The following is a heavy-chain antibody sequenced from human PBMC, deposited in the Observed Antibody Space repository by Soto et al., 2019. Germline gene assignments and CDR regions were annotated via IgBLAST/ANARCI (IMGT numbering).Heavy chain of an antibody. CDR3: ARAPRRQLSHPFAH. CDR1: GYTFRDYY. CDR2: IGPNGGAT. D-gene: IGHD5-18*01. J-gene: IGHJ4*02. Sequence: SVKVSCKASGYTFRDYYLHLVRQAPGQGLEWIGWIGPNGGATEYAPKFQGRVTMTTDTSISTAFLKLASLRPDDTAIFYCARAPRRQLSHPFAHWGQGTLVTVSS. V-gene: IGHV1-2*02.